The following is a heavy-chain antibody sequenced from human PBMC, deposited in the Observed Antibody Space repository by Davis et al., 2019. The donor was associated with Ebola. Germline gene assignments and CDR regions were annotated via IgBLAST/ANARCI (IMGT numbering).Heavy chain of an antibody. CDR1: GFTFSGSA. CDR2: IRSKANSYAT. Sequence: GESLKISCAASGFTFSGSAMHWVRQASGKGLEWVGRIRSKANSYATTYAASVKGRFTISRDDSKNTAYLQMNSLRAEDTAVYYCAKRKTGTNGFDYWGQGTLVTVSS. CDR3: AKRKTGTNGFDY. D-gene: IGHD1-7*01. J-gene: IGHJ4*02. V-gene: IGHV3-73*01.